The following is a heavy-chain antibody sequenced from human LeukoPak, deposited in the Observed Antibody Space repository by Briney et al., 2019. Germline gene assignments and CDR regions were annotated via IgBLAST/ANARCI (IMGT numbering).Heavy chain of an antibody. CDR2: ISYDGSNK. CDR3: AKDRGATGN. Sequence: GRSLRLSCAASGFTFSSYGMHWVRQAPGKGLEWVAVISYDGSNKYYADSVKGRFTISRDNSKNTLYLQMNSLRGEDTAVYYCAKDRGATGNWGQGTLVTVSS. CDR1: GFTFSSYG. D-gene: IGHD1-26*01. V-gene: IGHV3-30*18. J-gene: IGHJ4*02.